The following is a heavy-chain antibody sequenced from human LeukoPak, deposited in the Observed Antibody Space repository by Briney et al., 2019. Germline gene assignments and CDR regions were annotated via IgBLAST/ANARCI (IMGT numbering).Heavy chain of an antibody. V-gene: IGHV4-34*01. CDR3: ARPLHSSWDWFDP. CDR2: IDHTGSI. D-gene: IGHD6-13*01. Sequence: SETLSLTCAVNAGSFTGYYWSWIRQPPGEGLEWIGEIDHTGSISYNPSLRSRVTISVDTFKNQFSLNLNSVTAEDTAVYYCARPLHSSWDWFDPWGQGTRVTVSS. CDR1: AGSFTGYY. J-gene: IGHJ5*02.